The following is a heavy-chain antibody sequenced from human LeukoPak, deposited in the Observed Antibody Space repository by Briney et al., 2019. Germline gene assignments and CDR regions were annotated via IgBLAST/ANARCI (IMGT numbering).Heavy chain of an antibody. Sequence: GGSLRLSCAASGFTFSSYYMNWVRQAPGKGLEGVSSISSSSSYKFYADSVKGRFNISRDNAKNSLYLQMNSLRAEDTAVYYCAREITMVRGVDYWGQGTLVTVSS. CDR1: GFTFSSYY. V-gene: IGHV3-21*01. D-gene: IGHD3-10*01. CDR2: ISSSSSYK. CDR3: AREITMVRGVDY. J-gene: IGHJ4*02.